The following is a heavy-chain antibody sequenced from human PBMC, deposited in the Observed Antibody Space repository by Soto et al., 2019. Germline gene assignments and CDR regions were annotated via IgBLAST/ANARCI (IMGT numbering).Heavy chain of an antibody. J-gene: IGHJ4*02. CDR1: GFTFSSYA. CDR2: ISGSGGST. Sequence: GGSLRLSCAASGFTFSSYAMSWVRQAPGKGLEWVSAISGSGGSTYYADSAKGRFTISRDNSKNTLYLQMNSLRAEDTAVYYCAKSPSRYDILTGSPYYFDYWGQGTLVTVSS. CDR3: AKSPSRYDILTGSPYYFDY. V-gene: IGHV3-23*01. D-gene: IGHD3-9*01.